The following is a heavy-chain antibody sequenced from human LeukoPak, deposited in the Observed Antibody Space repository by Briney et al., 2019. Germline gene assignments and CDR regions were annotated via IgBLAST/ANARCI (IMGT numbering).Heavy chain of an antibody. CDR2: ISYDESDK. D-gene: IGHD2-15*01. Sequence: QPGRSLRLSCAASGFTFSNYGMHWVRQAPGKGLEWVAVISYDESDKYYADSVKGRFTISRDNSKNTLYLQMNSLSPEDTAVYYCAKGVVAATNAAYYGMDVWGQGTTVTVSS. V-gene: IGHV3-30*18. CDR3: AKGVVAATNAAYYGMDV. CDR1: GFTFSNYG. J-gene: IGHJ6*02.